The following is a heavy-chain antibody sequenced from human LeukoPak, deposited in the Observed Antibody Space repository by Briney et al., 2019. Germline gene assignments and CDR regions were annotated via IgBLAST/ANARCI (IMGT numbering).Heavy chain of an antibody. Sequence: SVKVSCKASGGTFSSYAISWVRQAPGQGLEWMGGIIPIFGTANYAQKFQGRVTITADESTSTAYMELSSLRSEDTAVYYCAREAYSYGYYFDYWGQGTLVTVSS. CDR2: IIPIFGTA. J-gene: IGHJ4*02. CDR1: GGTFSSYA. CDR3: AREAYSYGYYFDY. D-gene: IGHD5-18*01. V-gene: IGHV1-69*13.